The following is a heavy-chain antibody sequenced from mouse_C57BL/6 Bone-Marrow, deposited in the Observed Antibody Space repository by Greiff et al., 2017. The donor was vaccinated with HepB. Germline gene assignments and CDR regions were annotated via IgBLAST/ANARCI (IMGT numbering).Heavy chain of an antibody. CDR3: ARERLPYDGYSRDWYFDV. CDR1: GFTFSSYA. V-gene: IGHV5-4*01. D-gene: IGHD2-3*01. Sequence: DVKLVESGGGLVKPGGSLKLSCAASGFTFSSYAMSWVRQTPEKRLEWVATISDGGSYTYYPDNVKGRFTISRDNAKNNLYLQMSHLKSEDTAMYYCARERLPYDGYSRDWYFDVWGTGTTVTVSS. J-gene: IGHJ1*03. CDR2: ISDGGSYT.